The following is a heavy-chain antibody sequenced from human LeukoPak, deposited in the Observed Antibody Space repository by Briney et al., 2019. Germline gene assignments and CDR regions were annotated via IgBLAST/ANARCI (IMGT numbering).Heavy chain of an antibody. D-gene: IGHD3-16*01. J-gene: IGHJ4*02. CDR3: AKGYYDYVWGSYYFDY. V-gene: IGHV3-21*04. CDR2: ISSSSSYI. CDR1: GFTFSSYS. Sequence: GGSLRLSCAASGFTFSSYSMNWVRQAPGKGLEWVSSISSSSSYIYYADSVKGRFTISRDNAKNSLHLQMNSLRAEDTAVYYCAKGYYDYVWGSYYFDYWGQGTLVTVSS.